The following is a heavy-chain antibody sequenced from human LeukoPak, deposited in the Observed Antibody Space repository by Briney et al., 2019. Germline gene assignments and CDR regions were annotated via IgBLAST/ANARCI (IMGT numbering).Heavy chain of an antibody. Sequence: ASVKVSCKASGYTFTSYYMHWVRQAPGQGLEWMGIINPSGGSTSYAQKFQGRVTMTRDMSTSTVYMALSGLRSEDTAVYYCAREGTGGYDSSGYYHGPLDYWGQGTLVTVSS. V-gene: IGHV1-46*01. D-gene: IGHD3-22*01. CDR3: AREGTGGYDSSGYYHGPLDY. J-gene: IGHJ4*02. CDR2: INPSGGST. CDR1: GYTFTSYY.